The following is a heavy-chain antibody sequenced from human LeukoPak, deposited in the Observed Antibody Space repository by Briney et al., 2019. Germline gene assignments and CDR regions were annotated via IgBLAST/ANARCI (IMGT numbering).Heavy chain of an antibody. D-gene: IGHD3-9*01. CDR2: INHSGST. CDR3: ARGSLPTGDY. V-gene: IGHV4-34*01. CDR1: GGSFSGYY. J-gene: IGHJ4*02. Sequence: SETLSLTCAVYGGSFSGYYWSWIRQPPGKGLEWIGEINHSGSTNYNPSLKSRVTISVDTSKNQFSLKLSSVTAADTAVYYCARGSLPTGDYWGQGTLDTVSS.